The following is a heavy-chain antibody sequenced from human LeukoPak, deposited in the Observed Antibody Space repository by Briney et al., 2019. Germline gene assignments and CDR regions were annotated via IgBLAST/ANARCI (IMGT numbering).Heavy chain of an antibody. CDR1: GYTFTSYG. D-gene: IGHD2-15*01. CDR2: INPNSGGT. CDR3: ARDYSAKPFNY. J-gene: IGHJ4*02. Sequence: ASVKVSCKASGYTFTSYGISWVRQAPGQGLEWMGWINPNSGGTNYAQKFQGRVTMTRDTSISTAYMELSRLRSDDTAVYYCARDYSAKPFNYWGQGTLVTVSS. V-gene: IGHV1-2*02.